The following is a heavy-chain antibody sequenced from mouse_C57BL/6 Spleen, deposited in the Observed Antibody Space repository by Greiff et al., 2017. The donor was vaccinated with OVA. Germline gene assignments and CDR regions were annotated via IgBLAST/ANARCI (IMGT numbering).Heavy chain of an antibody. V-gene: IGHV1-64*01. CDR1: GYTFTSYW. CDR3: ARYDYGSSYDY. D-gene: IGHD1-1*01. CDR2: IHPNSGST. Sequence: QVQLQQPGAELVKPGASVKLSCKASGYTFTSYWMHWVKQRPGQGLEWIGMIHPNSGSTNYNEKFKSKATLTVDKSSSTAYMQLSSLTSEDSAVYYCARYDYGSSYDYWGQGTTLTVSS. J-gene: IGHJ2*01.